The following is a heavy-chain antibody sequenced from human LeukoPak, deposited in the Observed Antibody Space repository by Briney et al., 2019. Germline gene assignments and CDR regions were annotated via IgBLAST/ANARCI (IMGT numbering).Heavy chain of an antibody. D-gene: IGHD4-23*01. Sequence: GGSLRLSCAASGFTFSSYWMSWVRQAPGKGLEWVANIKQDGSEKYYVDSVRGRFTISRDNAKNSLYLQMNSLRAEDTAVYYCARGNSPYYMDVWGKGTTVTVSS. J-gene: IGHJ6*03. CDR1: GFTFSSYW. CDR3: ARGNSPYYMDV. CDR2: IKQDGSEK. V-gene: IGHV3-7*01.